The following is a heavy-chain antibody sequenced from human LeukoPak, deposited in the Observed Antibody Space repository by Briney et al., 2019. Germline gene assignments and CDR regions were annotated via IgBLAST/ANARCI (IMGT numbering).Heavy chain of an antibody. CDR2: IKSKADGETT. V-gene: IGHV3-15*05. CDR1: GFSFTNAW. D-gene: IGHD3-10*01. J-gene: IGHJ4*02. CDR3: TTDLAITMIRGVIVY. Sequence: GGSLRLFCAASGFSFTNAWMTWVRQAPGKGLEWVGRIKSKADGETTDYAAPVKGRCTMSRDDSKATLYLQMNYVNTEDTAVYYCTTDLAITMIRGVIVYWGQGTLVTVSS.